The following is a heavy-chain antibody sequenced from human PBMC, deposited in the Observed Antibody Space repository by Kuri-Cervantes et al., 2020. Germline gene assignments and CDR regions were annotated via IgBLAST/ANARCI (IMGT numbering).Heavy chain of an antibody. J-gene: IGHJ4*02. V-gene: IGHV3-48*01. CDR3: ARDLGIN. D-gene: IGHD3-3*02. CDR2: ISSSSSTI. CDR1: GFTFSNAW. Sequence: GGSLRLSCAASGFTFSNAWMSWVRQAPGKGLEWVSYISSSSSTIYYADSVKGRFTISRDNSKNTLYRQMNSLRAEDTAVYYCARDLGINWGQGTLVTVSS.